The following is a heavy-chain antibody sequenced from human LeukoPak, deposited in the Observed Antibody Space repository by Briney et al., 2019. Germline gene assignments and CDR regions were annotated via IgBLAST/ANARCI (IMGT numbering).Heavy chain of an antibody. CDR2: IYYSGTT. J-gene: IGHJ4*02. CDR3: AREENKGIFGGPLDY. Sequence: SETLSLTCTVSGGSISSADYYWSWIRQHPGKGLEWIGYIYYSGTTYYNPSLKSRITMSVDTSKNQFSLKLSSVTAADTAMYYCAREENKGIFGGPLDYWGQGTLVTVPS. V-gene: IGHV4-31*03. D-gene: IGHD3-3*01. CDR1: GGSISSADYY.